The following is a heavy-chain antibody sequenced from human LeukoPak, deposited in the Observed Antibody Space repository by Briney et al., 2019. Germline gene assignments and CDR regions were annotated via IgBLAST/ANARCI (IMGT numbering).Heavy chain of an antibody. V-gene: IGHV1-8*01. J-gene: IGHJ6*02. Sequence: APVKVSCKAFGYTFTSYDINWVRQATGQGLEWMGWMNPDSGNTGYAQKFQGRVTMTRNTSISTAYMELSSLRSEDTAVYYCARSLVITSYYYYGLDVWGQGTTVTVSS. CDR2: MNPDSGNT. CDR1: GYTFTSYD. CDR3: ARSLVITSYYYYGLDV. D-gene: IGHD2/OR15-2a*01.